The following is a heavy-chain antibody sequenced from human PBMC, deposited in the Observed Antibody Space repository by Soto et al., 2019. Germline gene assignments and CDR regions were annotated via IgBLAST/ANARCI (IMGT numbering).Heavy chain of an antibody. CDR1: GFTVSSNY. J-gene: IGHJ3*02. Sequence: EVQLVETGGGLIQPGGSLRLSCAASGFTVSSNYMSWVRQAPGKGLEWVSVIYSGGSTYYADSVKGRFTISRDNSKNTLYLQMNSLRAEDTAVYYCARDSSYSNYPGAFDIWGQGTMVTVSS. CDR3: ARDSSYSNYPGAFDI. CDR2: IYSGGST. D-gene: IGHD4-4*01. V-gene: IGHV3-53*02.